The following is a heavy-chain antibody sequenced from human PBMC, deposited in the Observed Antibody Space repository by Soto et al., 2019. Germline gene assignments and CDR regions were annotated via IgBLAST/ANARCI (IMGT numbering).Heavy chain of an antibody. J-gene: IGHJ6*02. CDR1: GYTFTSYG. Sequence: ASVKVSCKASGYTFTSYGISWVRQAPGQGLEWMGWISAYNGNTNYAQKLQGRVSMTTDTSTSTAYMELRSLRSDDTAVYYCACDLFEVVSAIPHYYGMDVWGQGTTVTVSS. CDR3: ACDLFEVVSAIPHYYGMDV. V-gene: IGHV1-18*01. CDR2: ISAYNGNT. D-gene: IGHD2-21*02.